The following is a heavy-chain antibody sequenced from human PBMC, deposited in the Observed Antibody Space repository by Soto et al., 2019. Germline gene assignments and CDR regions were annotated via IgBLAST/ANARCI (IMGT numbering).Heavy chain of an antibody. CDR3: ALEGVRGVMGGFDY. CDR1: GGSFSGYY. V-gene: IGHV4-34*01. J-gene: IGHJ4*02. CDR2: INHSGST. D-gene: IGHD3-10*01. Sequence: SETLSLTCAVYGGSFSGYYWSWIRQPPGKGLEWIGEINHSGSTDYNPSLKSRVTISVDTSKNQFSLKLSSVTAADTAVYYCALEGVRGVMGGFDYWGQGTLVTVSS.